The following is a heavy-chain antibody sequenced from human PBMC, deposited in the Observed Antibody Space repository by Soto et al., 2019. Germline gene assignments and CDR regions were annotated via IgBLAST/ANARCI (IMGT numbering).Heavy chain of an antibody. CDR2: MSYDGSNE. CDR3: AKDGSHNFDY. CDR1: GFTFSHYA. D-gene: IGHD1-26*01. Sequence: QVPLVESGGGVVQPGRSLRLSCAASGFTFSHYAMHWVRQAPGKGLEWVALMSYDGSNEYYADSVKGRFTISRDNSKNTRYLQMNSLRAEDTAVYYCAKDGSHNFDYWGQGTLVTVSS. V-gene: IGHV3-30*18. J-gene: IGHJ4*02.